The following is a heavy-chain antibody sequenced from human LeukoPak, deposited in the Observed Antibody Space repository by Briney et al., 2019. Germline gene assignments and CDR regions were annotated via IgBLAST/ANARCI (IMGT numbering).Heavy chain of an antibody. J-gene: IGHJ6*02. D-gene: IGHD6-13*01. CDR3: AKGTSSSSWYFSYGMDV. CDR2: ISGSGGST. CDR1: GFTFSSYA. V-gene: IGHV3-23*01. Sequence: GGSLRLSCAASGFTFSSYAMSWVRQAPGKGLEWVSAISGSGGSTYYADSVKGRFTISRDNSKNTLYLQMNSLRAEDTAVYYCAKGTSSSSWYFSYGMDVWGQGTTVTVSS.